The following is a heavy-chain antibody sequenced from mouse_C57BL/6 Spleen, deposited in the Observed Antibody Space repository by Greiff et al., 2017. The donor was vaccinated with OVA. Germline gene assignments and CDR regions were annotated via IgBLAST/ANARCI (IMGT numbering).Heavy chain of an antibody. D-gene: IGHD2-2*01. Sequence: DVQLVESGPGLVKPSQSLSLTCSVTGYPLTRGYYWNWIRQFPGNKLEWMGYISYDGSNNYNPSLKNRISITRDTSKNQFFLKLNSVTTEDTATYYCAYGYDWFAYWGQGTLVTVSA. CDR3: AYGYDWFAY. CDR2: ISYDGSN. CDR1: GYPLTRGYY. V-gene: IGHV3-6*01. J-gene: IGHJ3*01.